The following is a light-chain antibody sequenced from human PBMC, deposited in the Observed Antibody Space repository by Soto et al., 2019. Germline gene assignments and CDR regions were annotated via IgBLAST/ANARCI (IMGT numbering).Light chain of an antibody. CDR2: GAS. CDR1: QSVSSSY. CDR3: QQDGNSYPYT. J-gene: IGKJ2*01. Sequence: EIVLTQSPGTLSLSPGERGTLSCRASQSVSSSYLAWYQQKPGQAPRLLIYGASSRATGIPDRFSGSGSGTDFTITISRLEPEDFAVYYCQQDGNSYPYTFGQGTKLEIK. V-gene: IGKV3-20*01.